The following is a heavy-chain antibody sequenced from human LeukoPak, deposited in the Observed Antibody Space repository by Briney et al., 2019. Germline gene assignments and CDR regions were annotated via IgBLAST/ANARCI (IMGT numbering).Heavy chain of an antibody. V-gene: IGHV3-23*01. J-gene: IGHJ4*02. CDR3: ARASYYYDSSGYYLYDY. Sequence: GGSLRLSCAASGFTFSSYAMSWVRQAPGKGLEWVSVITDSGGSTYYADSVKGRFTISRDNSKNTLYLQMNSLRAEDTAVYYCARASYYYDSSGYYLYDYWGQGTLVTVSS. D-gene: IGHD3-22*01. CDR1: GFTFSSYA. CDR2: ITDSGGST.